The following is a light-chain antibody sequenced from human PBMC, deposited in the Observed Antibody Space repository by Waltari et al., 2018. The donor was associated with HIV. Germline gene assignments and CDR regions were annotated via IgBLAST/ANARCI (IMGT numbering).Light chain of an antibody. CDR3: CSYAGSSTLYV. CDR1: SRDVGSYNL. Sequence: QSALTQPASVSGSPGQSITISCTGTSRDVGSYNLVPWYQQRPGKSPKPMIYEVSKRPAGVSKRVSGSKAGNTASLTISGLQAEDEADYYCCSYAGSSTLYVFGTGTKVTVL. V-gene: IGLV2-23*02. CDR2: EVS. J-gene: IGLJ1*01.